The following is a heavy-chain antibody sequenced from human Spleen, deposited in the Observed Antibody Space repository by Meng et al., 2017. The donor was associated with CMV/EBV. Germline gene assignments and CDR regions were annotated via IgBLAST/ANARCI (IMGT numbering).Heavy chain of an antibody. D-gene: IGHD6-6*01. CDR2: IIPIFGTA. Sequence: TFSSYAISWVRQAPGQGLEWMGGIIPIFGTANYAQKFQGRVTITTDESTSTAYMELSSLRSEDTAVYYCTIAARPDWGSDNYGMDVWGQGTTVTVSS. CDR3: TIAARPDWGSDNYGMDV. V-gene: IGHV1-69*05. CDR1: TFSSYA. J-gene: IGHJ6*02.